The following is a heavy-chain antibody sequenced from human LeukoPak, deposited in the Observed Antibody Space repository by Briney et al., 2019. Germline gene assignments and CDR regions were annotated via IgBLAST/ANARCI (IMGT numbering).Heavy chain of an antibody. CDR2: IWYDGSNK. CDR3: ARDRGIVGAAIDY. CDR1: GFTSSSYG. J-gene: IGHJ4*02. D-gene: IGHD1-26*01. Sequence: GRSLRLSCAASGFTSSSYGMHWVRQAPGKGLEWVAVIWYDGSNKYYADSVKGRFTISRDNSKNTLYLQMNSLRAEDTAVYYCARDRGIVGAAIDYWGQGTLVTVSS. V-gene: IGHV3-33*01.